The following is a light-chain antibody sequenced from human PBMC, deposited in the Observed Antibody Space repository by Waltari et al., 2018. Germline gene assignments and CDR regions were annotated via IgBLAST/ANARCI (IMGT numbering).Light chain of an antibody. Sequence: QSALTQPPSASGSPGPSVTISCTGTSNDVGGYNFVSWYQQTPGKAPKLMIFEVTKRPSGVPERFAGAKSGNTASLTVSGLQAEDEADYYCTSYAGSNKAVFGGGTKLTVL. CDR1: SNDVGGYNF. CDR3: TSYAGSNKAV. CDR2: EVT. V-gene: IGLV2-8*01. J-gene: IGLJ2*01.